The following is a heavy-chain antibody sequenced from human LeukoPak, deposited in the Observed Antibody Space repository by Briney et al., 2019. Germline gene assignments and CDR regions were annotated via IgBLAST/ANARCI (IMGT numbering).Heavy chain of an antibody. CDR3: SRGSHIVGDTAAFDI. V-gene: IGHV3-21*01. D-gene: IGHD1-26*01. J-gene: IGHJ4*02. CDR2: ISSRGTYT. Sequence: GGSLRLACAASGFTFTSYAMNWVRQAPGKGLVWVSSISSRGTYTSYADSLEGRFTISRDNAQNSLYLQMNSLRAEDTAVYYCSRGSHIVGDTAAFDIWGQGILVIVSP. CDR1: GFTFTSYA.